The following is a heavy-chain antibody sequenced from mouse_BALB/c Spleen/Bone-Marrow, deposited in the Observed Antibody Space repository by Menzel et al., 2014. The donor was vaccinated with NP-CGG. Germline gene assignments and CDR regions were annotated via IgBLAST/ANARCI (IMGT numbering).Heavy chain of an antibody. J-gene: IGHJ1*01. Sequence: QVHVKQSGAELVMPGASVKMSCKAPGYTFTDYWMHWVKQRPGQGLEWIGAIDTSDSYTTYNQNFKDKATLTVDESSSTAYMQFSSLTSEDSAVYYCARRYGHYWYFDVWGAGTTVIVSS. D-gene: IGHD2-10*02. CDR3: ARRYGHYWYFDV. CDR1: GYTFTDYW. V-gene: IGHV1-69*01. CDR2: IDTSDSYT.